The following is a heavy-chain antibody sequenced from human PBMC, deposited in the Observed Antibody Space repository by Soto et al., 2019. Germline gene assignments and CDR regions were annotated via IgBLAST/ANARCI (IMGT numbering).Heavy chain of an antibody. Sequence: EVQGVESGGDVVKPGGTLRLSCAASGFTFRNAWMSWVRQAPGKGLEWVGRMKRISDGGTTDYGTPVKDRFITSRDDSKKTRYLQMNSLKTEDTAVYYCVTRLVGANAFDIWGQGTMVLVSS. V-gene: IGHV3-15*01. CDR3: VTRLVGANAFDI. CDR2: MKRISDGGTT. J-gene: IGHJ3*02. CDR1: GFTFRNAW. D-gene: IGHD1-26*01.